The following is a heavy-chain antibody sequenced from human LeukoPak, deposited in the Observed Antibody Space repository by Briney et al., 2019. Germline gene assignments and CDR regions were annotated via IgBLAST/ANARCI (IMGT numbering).Heavy chain of an antibody. CDR3: ARVSGGSGSSDAFDI. D-gene: IGHD3-10*01. CDR2: IYSGGST. V-gene: IGHV3-66*01. Sequence: GGSLRLSCVASGFTFRSYSMNWVRQAPGKGLEWVSVIYSGGSTYYADSVKGRFTISRDNSKNTLYLQMNSLRAEDTAVYYCARVSGGSGSSDAFDIWGQGTMVTVSS. J-gene: IGHJ3*02. CDR1: GFTFRSYS.